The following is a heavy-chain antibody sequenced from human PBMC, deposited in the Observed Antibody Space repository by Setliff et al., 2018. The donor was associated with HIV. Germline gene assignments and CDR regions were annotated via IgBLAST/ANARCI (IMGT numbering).Heavy chain of an antibody. CDR1: GFSFTTVGVG. J-gene: IGHJ5*02. V-gene: IGHV2-5*02. Sequence: ESGPTLVNPTQTLTLTCTFSGFSFTTVGVGVGWIRQPPGKALEWLGVIYWDDDKRYNPSLRSRLTFTRDTSKNQVVLTMTNMHPVDTATYYCARYLFFGGNWFDPWGQGTLVTVSS. CDR2: IYWDDDK. CDR3: ARYLFFGGNWFDP. D-gene: IGHD3-10*01.